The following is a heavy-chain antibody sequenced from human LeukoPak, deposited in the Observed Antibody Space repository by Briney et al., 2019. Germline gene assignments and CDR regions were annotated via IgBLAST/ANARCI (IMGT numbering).Heavy chain of an antibody. Sequence: GESLKISCKGSGYRFTSYWIGWVRQMPGKGLEWMGIIYPGDSDTRYSPSFQGQVTISADRSTSTAYLQWSSLKASGTAMYYCARHMTTVISPFDYWGQGSLVTVSS. D-gene: IGHD4-23*01. CDR3: ARHMTTVISPFDY. V-gene: IGHV5-51*01. CDR2: IYPGDSDT. J-gene: IGHJ4*02. CDR1: GYRFTSYW.